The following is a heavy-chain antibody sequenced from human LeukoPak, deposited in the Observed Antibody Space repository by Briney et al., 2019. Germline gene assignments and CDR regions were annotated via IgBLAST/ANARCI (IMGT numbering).Heavy chain of an antibody. D-gene: IGHD2-2*01. CDR3: ARQEEYCSSTSCLTYFDY. CDR1: GYSFTSYW. CDR2: IYPGDSDT. Sequence: GESLKISCKGSGYSFTSYWIGWVRQMPGKGLEWMRIIYPGDSDTRYSPSFQGQVTTSADKSISTAYLQWSSLKASDTAMYYCARQEEYCSSTSCLTYFDYWGQGTLVTVSS. V-gene: IGHV5-51*01. J-gene: IGHJ4*02.